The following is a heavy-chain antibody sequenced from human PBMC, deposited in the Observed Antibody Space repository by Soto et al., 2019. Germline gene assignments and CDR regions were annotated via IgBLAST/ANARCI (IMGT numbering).Heavy chain of an antibody. V-gene: IGHV3-7*01. J-gene: IGHJ4*02. Sequence: EVPLVESGGGLVQPGGSLRLSCAASGFTFSTYWMTWVRQPPGKGLEWVANMDQDGSERYYVDSVRGRFTVSRDNAKNSLYLQMNSLRAEDTAVYYCVCGGNFFIYWGQGTLVTVSP. CDR3: VCGGNFFIY. CDR1: GFTFSTYW. CDR2: MDQDGSER. D-gene: IGHD3-16*01.